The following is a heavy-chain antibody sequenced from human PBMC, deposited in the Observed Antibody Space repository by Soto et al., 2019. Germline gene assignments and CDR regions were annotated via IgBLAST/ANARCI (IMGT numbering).Heavy chain of an antibody. J-gene: IGHJ4*02. V-gene: IGHV5-51*01. Sequence: PGESLKISCQGSGYNFAHYWVGWVRQMPGKGLEWMGIIYPGDSDTTYSPSFQGQVTISADKSISTAYLQWSSLKASDTAMYYCAMIIAAPGTGFDYWGQGTLVTVSS. CDR3: AMIIAAPGTGFDY. CDR2: IYPGDSDT. D-gene: IGHD6-13*01. CDR1: GYNFAHYW.